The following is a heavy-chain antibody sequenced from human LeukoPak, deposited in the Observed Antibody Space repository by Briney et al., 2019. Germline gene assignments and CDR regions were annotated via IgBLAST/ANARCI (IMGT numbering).Heavy chain of an antibody. CDR3: ARVRWLVRAFDI. CDR2: IYSGGST. D-gene: IGHD6-19*01. Sequence: GGSLSLSWASSGFTVSSNYMSWVRQAPGKGLEWVSVIYSGGSTYYADSVKGRFTISRDNSKNTLYLQMNSLRAEDTAVYYCARVRWLVRAFDIWGQGTMVTVSS. J-gene: IGHJ3*02. CDR1: GFTVSSNY. V-gene: IGHV3-53*01.